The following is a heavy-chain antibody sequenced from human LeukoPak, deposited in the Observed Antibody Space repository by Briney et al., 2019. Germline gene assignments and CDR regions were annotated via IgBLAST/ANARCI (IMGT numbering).Heavy chain of an antibody. Sequence: PSQTLSLTXNVSGGSITSGVYYWSWIRQPPGNGLEWIGYIYYSGSTYYNPSLKSGVTISVDTSKHQFSLTLSSVTAADSPVYYCARDGEYYYLEENASFICGEGTMVTLSS. D-gene: IGHD2/OR15-2a*01. CDR2: IYYSGST. CDR1: GGSITSGVYY. V-gene: IGHV4-30-4*08. J-gene: IGHJ3*02. CDR3: ARDGEYYYLEENASFI.